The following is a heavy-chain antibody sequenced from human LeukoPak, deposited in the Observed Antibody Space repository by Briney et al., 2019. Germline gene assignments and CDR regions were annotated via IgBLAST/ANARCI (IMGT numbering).Heavy chain of an antibody. CDR3: ARADRLHGGPYLIGP. V-gene: IGHV1-2*02. Sequence: ASVKVSCKTSGYTYTDYYLHWVRQAPGQGLEWMGWINPNSGGTSSAQKFQGRATMTRDTSITTVYMEVSWLTSDDTAIYHCARADRLHGGPYLIGPWGQGTLVTVSS. CDR2: INPNSGGT. CDR1: GYTYTDYY. D-gene: IGHD2-21*01. J-gene: IGHJ5*02.